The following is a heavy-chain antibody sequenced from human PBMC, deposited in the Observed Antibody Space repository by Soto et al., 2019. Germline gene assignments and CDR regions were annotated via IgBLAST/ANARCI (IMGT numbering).Heavy chain of an antibody. D-gene: IGHD4-4*01. CDR2: IGTSDNTA. Sequence: HPGGSLRLSCAASGFSFRNYAMTWVRQAAGTGLEWVSVIGTSDNTAYYTDSVKGRFTVTRDNSKNTLDLQMNSLRAEDSAVYYCAKHSNVGSFRPLDSWGQGTMVTVSS. J-gene: IGHJ3*02. CDR3: AKHSNVGSFRPLDS. V-gene: IGHV3-23*05. CDR1: GFSFRNYA.